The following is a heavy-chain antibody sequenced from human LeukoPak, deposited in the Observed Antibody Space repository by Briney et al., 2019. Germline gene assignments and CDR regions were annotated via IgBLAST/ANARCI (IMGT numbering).Heavy chain of an antibody. Sequence: QSGGSLRLSCAASGFTVSSNYMSWVRQAPGKGLEWVSVIYSGGSTYYADSVKGRFTISRDNSKNTLYLQMNSLRAEDTAVYYCARERSRLVDYWGQGTLVTVSS. CDR1: GFTVSSNY. V-gene: IGHV3-53*01. J-gene: IGHJ4*02. CDR3: ARERSRLVDY. CDR2: IYSGGST. D-gene: IGHD6-6*01.